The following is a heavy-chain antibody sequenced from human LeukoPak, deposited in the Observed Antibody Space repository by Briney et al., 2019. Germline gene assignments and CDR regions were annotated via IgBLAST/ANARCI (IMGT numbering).Heavy chain of an antibody. J-gene: IGHJ4*02. CDR3: AKDQDYGDYFDY. CDR1: GFILSDRY. D-gene: IGHD4-17*01. CDR2: ISGSGSDI. Sequence: GGSLRLSCAASGFILSDRYMAWIRQAPGKGLEWLSYISGSGSDINYADSVKGRFTISRDNSKNTLYLQMNSLRAEDTAVYYCAKDQDYGDYFDYWGQGTLVTVSS. V-gene: IGHV3-11*05.